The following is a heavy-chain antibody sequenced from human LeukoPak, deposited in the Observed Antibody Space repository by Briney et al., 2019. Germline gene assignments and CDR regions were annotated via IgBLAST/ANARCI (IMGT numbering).Heavy chain of an antibody. D-gene: IGHD6-19*01. CDR3: ARGLSSGWVDN. J-gene: IGHJ4*02. CDR2: AHHSGKT. V-gene: IGHV4-34*01. CDR1: GGSFTPYY. Sequence: TPSETLSLTCAVYGGSFTPYYWTWIRQPPGKGLEWIGEAHHSGKTNYKPSLRSRLTISLDTSKNQFSLNLISVIAADTAIYYCARGLSSGWVDNWGQGTLVTVSS.